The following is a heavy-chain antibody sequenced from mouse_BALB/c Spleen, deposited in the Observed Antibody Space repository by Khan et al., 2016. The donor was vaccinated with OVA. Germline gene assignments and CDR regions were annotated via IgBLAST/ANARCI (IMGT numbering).Heavy chain of an antibody. V-gene: IGHV1-75*01. J-gene: IGHJ2*01. CDR3: ARGDSVKFDS. Sequence: QVQLKQSGTELLKPGTSVKLSCKASGYSFTNYDINWVRQGPEQGLEWIGWIFPGNGNIQYNEKFKDKATLTIDKSSSTAYMRLSRLTYEDSGVYFCARGDSVKFDSWGQGTILTVSS. D-gene: IGHD3-3*01. CDR2: IFPGNGNI. CDR1: GYSFTNYD.